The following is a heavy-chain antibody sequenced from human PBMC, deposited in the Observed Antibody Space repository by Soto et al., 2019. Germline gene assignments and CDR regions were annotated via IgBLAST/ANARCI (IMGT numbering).Heavy chain of an antibody. CDR2: INPNIGGGT. Sequence: QVQVVQSGAGVKKPGASVKLSCKASGFTFIGHYIHWVRQAPGQGLEWVGWINPNIGGGTVYAQKFQGRVTMTADTSTNIASMDLTSRRGDDTAVYYCAGSRTGALDYWGPGALVTVSS. CDR3: AGSRTGALDY. D-gene: IGHD7-27*01. CDR1: GFTFIGHY. J-gene: IGHJ4*02. V-gene: IGHV1-2*02.